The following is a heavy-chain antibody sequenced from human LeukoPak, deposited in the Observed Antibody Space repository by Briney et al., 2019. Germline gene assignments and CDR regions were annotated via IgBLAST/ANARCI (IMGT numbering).Heavy chain of an antibody. V-gene: IGHV4-30-4*01. J-gene: IGHJ4*02. Sequence: PSQTLSLTCTVSGGSISSGDYYWSWIRQPPGKSLEWIGYIYYSGSTYYNPSLKSRVTISVDTSKNQFSLKLSSVTAADTAVYYCARVEMATILSDYWGQGTLVTVSS. CDR3: ARVEMATILSDY. CDR2: IYYSGST. CDR1: GGSISSGDYY. D-gene: IGHD5-24*01.